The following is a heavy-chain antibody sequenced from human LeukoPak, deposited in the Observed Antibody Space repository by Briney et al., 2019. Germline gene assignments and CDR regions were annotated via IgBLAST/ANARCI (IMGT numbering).Heavy chain of an antibody. CDR3: ARDLLVVTAAIMWFDP. V-gene: IGHV1-18*04. CDR2: ISPYNGNT. D-gene: IGHD2-2*01. CDR1: GYTFTSYG. J-gene: IGHJ5*02. Sequence: GASVKVSCKASGYTFTSYGISWVRQASGQGLEWMGWISPYNGNTNYAQKFQGRVTMTTHTSTSAAYMELRSLRSDDTAVYYCARDLLVVTAAIMWFDPWGQGTLVTVSS.